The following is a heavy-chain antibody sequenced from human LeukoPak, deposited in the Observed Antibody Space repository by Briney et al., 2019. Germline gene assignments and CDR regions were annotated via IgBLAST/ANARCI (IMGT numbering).Heavy chain of an antibody. CDR3: AGGYSYHY. D-gene: IGHD5-18*01. CDR1: GGSISSSSYY. V-gene: IGHV4-39*01. J-gene: IGHJ4*02. CDR2: IYYSGST. Sequence: SETLSLTCTVSGGSISSSSYYWGWLPQPPGQGLEWIVSIYYSGSTYYNPSLKSRFTISVDTSKNQFSLKLSSVTAADTAVYYCAGGYSYHYWGQGTLVTVSS.